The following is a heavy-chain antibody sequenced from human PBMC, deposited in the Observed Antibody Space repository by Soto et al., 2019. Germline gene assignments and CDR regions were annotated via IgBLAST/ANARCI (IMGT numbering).Heavy chain of an antibody. CDR3: VRAATAGPDFDY. CDR1: GYSVSSNGPS. V-gene: IGHV6-1*01. J-gene: IGHJ4*02. D-gene: IGHD6-13*01. CDR2: TYYRSKFYY. Sequence: SQTLSLTCAISGYSVSSNGPSWNWIRQSPSRGLEWLGRTYYRSKFYYDYAASVKSRISVNPDTSRNQFSLQLKSMTPGDTAVNYCVRAATAGPDFDYWGQGIMVTVSS.